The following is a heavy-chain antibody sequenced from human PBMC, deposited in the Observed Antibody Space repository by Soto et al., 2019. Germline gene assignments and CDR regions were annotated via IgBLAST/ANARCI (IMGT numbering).Heavy chain of an antibody. D-gene: IGHD1-26*01. J-gene: IGHJ6*02. CDR3: ARDSGYSGSYYYYYGMDV. CDR1: GGTFSSYA. CDR2: IIPIFGTA. Sequence: SVKVSCKASGGTFSSYAISRVRQAPGQGLGWMGGIIPIFGTANYAQKFQGRVTITADESTSTAYMELSSLRSEDTAVYYCARDSGYSGSYYYYYGMDVWGQGTTVTVSS. V-gene: IGHV1-69*13.